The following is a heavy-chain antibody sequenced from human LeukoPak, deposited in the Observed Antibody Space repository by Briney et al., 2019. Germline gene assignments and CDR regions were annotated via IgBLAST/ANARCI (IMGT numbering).Heavy chain of an antibody. D-gene: IGHD3-9*01. CDR3: ARVGKSSRYYYYYYMDV. Sequence: ASVKVSCKASGYTFTSYYMHWVRQAPGQGLEWMGIINPSGGSTSYAQKFQGRVTMTRDTPTSTVYMELSSLRSEDTAVYYCARVGKSSRYYYYYYMDVWGKGTTVTVSS. V-gene: IGHV1-46*01. CDR1: GYTFTSYY. CDR2: INPSGGST. J-gene: IGHJ6*03.